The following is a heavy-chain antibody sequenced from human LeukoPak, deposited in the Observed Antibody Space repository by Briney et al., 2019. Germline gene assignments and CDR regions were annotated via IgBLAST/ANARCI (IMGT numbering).Heavy chain of an antibody. V-gene: IGHV5-51*01. D-gene: IGHD6-19*01. CDR3: ARAPQFSSGWYGPFDY. Sequence: GESLKISCKGSGYYFTNYWIGWIRQMSGKGLEWMGIIYSGDSDTRYSPSFQGQVTISADKSISTAYLQWSSLKASDTAMYYCARAPQFSSGWYGPFDYWGQGSLATVSS. CDR2: IYSGDSDT. CDR1: GYYFTNYW. J-gene: IGHJ4*02.